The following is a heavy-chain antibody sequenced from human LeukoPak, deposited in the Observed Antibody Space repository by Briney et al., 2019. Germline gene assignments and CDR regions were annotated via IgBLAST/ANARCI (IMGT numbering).Heavy chain of an antibody. CDR1: GFTFTNYA. Sequence: GGSLRLSCAASGFTFTNYAMTWVRQAPGKRLEWVSGISASGGSTFYADSVKGRFTISRDNSKNTLHLQMKSLRAEDTAVYYCAKGSGWPPYFFDYWGQGTLVTVSS. V-gene: IGHV3-23*01. J-gene: IGHJ4*02. CDR3: AKGSGWPPYFFDY. CDR2: ISASGGST. D-gene: IGHD6-19*01.